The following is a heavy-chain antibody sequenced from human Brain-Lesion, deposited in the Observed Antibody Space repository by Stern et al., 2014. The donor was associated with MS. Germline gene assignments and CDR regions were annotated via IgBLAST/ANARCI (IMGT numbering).Heavy chain of an antibody. D-gene: IGHD2-2*01. V-gene: IGHV4-61*02. CDR1: GGSISSGGYY. CDR2: IFNSGSP. J-gene: IGHJ6*02. Sequence: VQLVESGPGLVKPSQTLSLSCTVSGGSISSGGYYWSWIRQPAGKGLEWIGRIFNSGSPSYTPSLKSRVTISKDTSKNQFSLRLNSMTAADTAVYYCARGRVVPGFQYYATDVWGQGTTVIVSS. CDR3: ARGRVVPGFQYYATDV.